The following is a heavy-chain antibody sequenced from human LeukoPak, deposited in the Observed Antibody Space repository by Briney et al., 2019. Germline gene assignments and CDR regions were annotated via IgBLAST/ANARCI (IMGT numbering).Heavy chain of an antibody. Sequence: GGSLRLSCAASKFIFSNYWMSWVRQAPGKGLEWVAYIKKTGSETYYVDSVKGRFTITRDNARNSLFLQMNSLRAEDAAVYYCAREDGYCSGGNCYSYFDSWGQGTLVTVSS. V-gene: IGHV3-7*01. CDR1: KFIFSNYW. CDR2: IKKTGSET. D-gene: IGHD2-15*01. CDR3: AREDGYCSGGNCYSYFDS. J-gene: IGHJ4*02.